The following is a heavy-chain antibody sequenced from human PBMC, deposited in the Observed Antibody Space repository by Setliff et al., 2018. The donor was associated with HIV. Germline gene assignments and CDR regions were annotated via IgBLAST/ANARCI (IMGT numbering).Heavy chain of an antibody. V-gene: IGHV1-69*05. Sequence: GAPVKVSCKASGGTFSSYVISWVRQAPGQGPEWMGGIIPTYGVANYAQKFQGRVTITTDESTSTAYMELSSLRSEDTAVYYCALPYCGGGNCWSSASLPPAGWFDPWGQGTLVTVSS. CDR3: ALPYCGGGNCWSSASLPPAGWFDP. D-gene: IGHD2-15*01. CDR2: IIPTYGVA. J-gene: IGHJ5*02. CDR1: GGTFSSYV.